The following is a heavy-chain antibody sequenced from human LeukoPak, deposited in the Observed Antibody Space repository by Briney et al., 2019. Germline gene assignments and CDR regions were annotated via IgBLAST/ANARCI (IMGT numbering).Heavy chain of an antibody. V-gene: IGHV4-34*01. CDR1: GGSFSGYY. CDR3: ANTAAAGYFDY. J-gene: IGHJ4*02. CDR2: INHSGST. D-gene: IGHD6-13*01. Sequence: SETLSLTCAVYGGSFSGYYWSWIRQPPGKGLEWIGEINHSGSTNYNPSLKSRVTISVDTSKNQFSLKLSSVTAADTAVYYCANTAAAGYFDYWGQGTLVTVSS.